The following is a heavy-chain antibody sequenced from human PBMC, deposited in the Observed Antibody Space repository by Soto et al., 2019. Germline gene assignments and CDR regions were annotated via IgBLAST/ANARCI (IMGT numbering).Heavy chain of an antibody. J-gene: IGHJ3*01. V-gene: IGHV3-23*01. CDR2: ISDSGDRT. CDR1: GFTLSMSA. Sequence: EVQLMESGGGLVQPGGSLRLSCAGSGFTLSMSAVSWVRQAPGKDLEWVSYISDSGDRTYYADSVKGRFTISRDRSKNTVSLQMNTLRAEDTALYYCAKDRGIIVKAGDAFDVWGQGTMVTVSS. D-gene: IGHD3-16*02. CDR3: AKDRGIIVKAGDAFDV.